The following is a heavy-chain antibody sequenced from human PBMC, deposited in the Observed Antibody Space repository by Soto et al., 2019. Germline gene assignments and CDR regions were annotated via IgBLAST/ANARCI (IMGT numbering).Heavy chain of an antibody. CDR1: GFTFSSYA. J-gene: IGHJ3*02. Sequence: PGGSLRLSCAASGFTFSSYAMHWVRQAPGKGLEWVAVISYDGSNKYYADSVKGRFTISRDNSKNTLYLQMNSLRAEDTAVYYCARSRLPMIVVVAPHDAFDIWGQGTMVTVSS. D-gene: IGHD3-22*01. CDR3: ARSRLPMIVVVAPHDAFDI. CDR2: ISYDGSNK. V-gene: IGHV3-30-3*01.